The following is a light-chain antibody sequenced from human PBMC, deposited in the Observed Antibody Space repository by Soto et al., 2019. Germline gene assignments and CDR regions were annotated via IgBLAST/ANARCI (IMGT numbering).Light chain of an antibody. CDR3: QSYDSSLSADYV. CDR1: SSNIGAGYD. Sequence: QSVLTQPPSVSGAPGQRVTISCTGSSSNIGAGYDVHWYQQLPGTAPKLLIYGNNNRPSGVPDRFSGSKSGTSASLAITGLQAEDEADYYCQSYDSSLSADYVFGTGTQLTVL. J-gene: IGLJ1*01. V-gene: IGLV1-40*01. CDR2: GNN.